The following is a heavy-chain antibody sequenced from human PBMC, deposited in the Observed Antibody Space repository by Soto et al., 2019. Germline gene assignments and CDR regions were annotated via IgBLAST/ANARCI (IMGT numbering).Heavy chain of an antibody. V-gene: IGHV1-69*13. CDR2: IIPIFGTA. D-gene: IGHD2-15*01. CDR3: ARESDCSGGGCYAFDS. CDR1: GGTFSSYA. Sequence: ASVKVSCKASGGTFSSYAISWGRQAPGQGLEWVGGIIPIFGTANYAQKFQGRVTITADESTSTAYMELSSLRSEDTAVYYCARESDCSGGGCYAFDSRAQETTVPISS. J-gene: IGHJ4*03.